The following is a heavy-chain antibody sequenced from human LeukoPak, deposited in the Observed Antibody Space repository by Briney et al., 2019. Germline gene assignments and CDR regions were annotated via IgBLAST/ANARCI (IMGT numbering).Heavy chain of an antibody. Sequence: NPSETLSLTCNVSGGPISSYYWSWIRQPPGKGLEWIGYIYYSGSTNYNPSLKSRVTISVDTSKNQFSLKLSSVTAADTAVYYCARGVVIPPQTFDYWGQGTLVTVSS. CDR2: IYYSGST. CDR3: ARGVVIPPQTFDY. CDR1: GGPISSYY. V-gene: IGHV4-59*01. D-gene: IGHD2-21*01. J-gene: IGHJ4*02.